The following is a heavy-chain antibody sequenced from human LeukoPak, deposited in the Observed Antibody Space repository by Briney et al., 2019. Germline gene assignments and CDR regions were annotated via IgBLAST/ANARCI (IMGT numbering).Heavy chain of an antibody. CDR3: ARDLAGRLWGHDYYYGMDV. J-gene: IGHJ6*02. D-gene: IGHD6-19*01. CDR2: INHSGST. CDR1: GGSFSGYY. Sequence: SETLSLTCAVYGGSFSGYYWSWIRQPPGKGLEWMGEINHSGSTNYNPSLKSRVTISVDTSKNQFSLKLSSVTAADTAVYYCARDLAGRLWGHDYYYGMDVWGQGTTVTVSS. V-gene: IGHV4-34*01.